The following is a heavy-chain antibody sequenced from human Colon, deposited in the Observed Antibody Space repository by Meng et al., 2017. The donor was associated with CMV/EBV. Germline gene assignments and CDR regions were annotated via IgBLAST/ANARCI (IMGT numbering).Heavy chain of an antibody. Sequence: YTFTNYYMHWVRQAPGQGLEWMGVINPSESSTSYAQKFQDRVTMTRDTSTSTVYMELSSLTSDDTAVYYCARDGKVVVGATLDNWFDPWGQGTLVTVSS. CDR1: YTFTNYY. V-gene: IGHV1-46*01. D-gene: IGHD1-26*01. CDR3: ARDGKVVVGATLDNWFDP. J-gene: IGHJ5*02. CDR2: INPSESST.